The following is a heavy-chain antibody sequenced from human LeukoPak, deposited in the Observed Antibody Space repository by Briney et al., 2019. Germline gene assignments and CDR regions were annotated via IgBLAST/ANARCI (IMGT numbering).Heavy chain of an antibody. CDR2: IYWNDDK. CDR1: GFSLTTSGVG. Sequence: SGPTLVNPTQTLTLTCTFSGFSLTTSGVGVGWIRQPPGKALEWLAAIYWNDDKYYSPSLKSRFTITKDTSKNQVVLTMTNMNPVDTATYYCVVGFDYWGQGILVTVSS. V-gene: IGHV2-5*01. J-gene: IGHJ4*02. D-gene: IGHD2-15*01. CDR3: VVGFDY.